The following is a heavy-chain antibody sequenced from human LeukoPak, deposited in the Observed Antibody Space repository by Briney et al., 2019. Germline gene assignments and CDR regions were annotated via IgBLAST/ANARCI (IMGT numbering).Heavy chain of an antibody. D-gene: IGHD3-3*01. CDR3: AKAFYDFWSGGRYGMDV. J-gene: IGHJ6*02. Sequence: PGGSLRLSCAASGFTFSSYGMHWVRQASGKGLEWVAVISYDGSNKYYADSVKGRFTISRDNSKNTLYLQMNSLRAEDTAVYYCAKAFYDFWSGGRYGMDVWGQGTTVTVSS. V-gene: IGHV3-30*18. CDR2: ISYDGSNK. CDR1: GFTFSSYG.